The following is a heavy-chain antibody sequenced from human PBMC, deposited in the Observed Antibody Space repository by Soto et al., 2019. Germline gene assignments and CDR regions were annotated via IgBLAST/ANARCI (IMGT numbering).Heavy chain of an antibody. Sequence: SETLSPTCTVSGVSDSSTNYYWTWIRQPPGKGLEWIGYISYSGSTTYNPSLKSRVTISVDTSKNQFSLRLSSVTAADTAVYYCASLRIWEGAYYYYGLDLWGQGTTVTVSS. CDR3: ASLRIWEGAYYYYGLDL. V-gene: IGHV4-61*01. D-gene: IGHD1-26*01. CDR1: GVSDSSTNYY. CDR2: ISYSGST. J-gene: IGHJ6*02.